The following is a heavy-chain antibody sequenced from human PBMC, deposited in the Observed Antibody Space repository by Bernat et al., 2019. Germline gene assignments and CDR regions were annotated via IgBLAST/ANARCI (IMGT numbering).Heavy chain of an antibody. Sequence: EVQLLESGGGLVQPGGSLRLSCAASGFTLSTYAMSWVRQAPGRGLEWVSGLTGSGGSTYYAGSVRDRFTISRDNSKNTLYLQMNSLRAEDTAVYYCAKGPTTLTTYYNYYGMDVWGQGTTVTVSS. V-gene: IGHV3-23*01. CDR2: LTGSGGST. D-gene: IGHD4-17*01. CDR3: AKGPTTLTTYYNYYGMDV. J-gene: IGHJ6*02. CDR1: GFTLSTYA.